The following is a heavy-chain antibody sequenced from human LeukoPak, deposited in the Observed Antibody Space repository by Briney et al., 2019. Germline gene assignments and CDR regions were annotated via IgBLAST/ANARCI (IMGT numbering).Heavy chain of an antibody. J-gene: IGHJ6*03. CDR3: AREVGIAAAGSYYYYYYMDV. Sequence: PSETLSLTCAVYGGSFSGYYMSWVRQAPGKGLEWVSVIYSGGSTYYADSVKGRFTISRDNSKNTLYLQMNSLRAGDTAVYYCAREVGIAAAGSYYYYYYMDVWGKGTTVTISS. CDR1: GGSFSGYY. CDR2: IYSGGST. V-gene: IGHV3-53*01. D-gene: IGHD6-13*01.